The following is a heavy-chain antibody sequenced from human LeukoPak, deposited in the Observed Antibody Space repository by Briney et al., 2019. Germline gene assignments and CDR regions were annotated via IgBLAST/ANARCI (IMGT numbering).Heavy chain of an antibody. D-gene: IGHD3-16*01. Sequence: SETLSLTCTVYGGSISSYYWSWIRQPPGKGLEWIGYIYYSGSTNYNPSLKSRVTISVDTSKNQFSLKLSSVTAADTAVYYCASIHGGRAYSYCCLGCYYYGMAVWGQGTTVTVSS. J-gene: IGHJ6*02. CDR2: IYYSGST. CDR3: ASIHGGRAYSYCCLGCYYYGMAV. V-gene: IGHV4-59*08. CDR1: GGSISSYY.